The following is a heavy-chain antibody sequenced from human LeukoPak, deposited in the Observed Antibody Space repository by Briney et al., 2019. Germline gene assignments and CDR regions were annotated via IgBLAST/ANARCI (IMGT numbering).Heavy chain of an antibody. CDR2: INPSGGST. Sequence: ASVKVSCKASGYTFSDYYIHWVRQAPGQGLEWMGIINPSGGSTSYAQKFQGRVTMTRDTSTSTVYMELSSLRSEDTAVYYCARGTLSSSSREGHFDYWGQGTLVTVSS. CDR1: GYTFSDYY. D-gene: IGHD6-6*01. J-gene: IGHJ4*02. V-gene: IGHV1-46*01. CDR3: ARGTLSSSSREGHFDY.